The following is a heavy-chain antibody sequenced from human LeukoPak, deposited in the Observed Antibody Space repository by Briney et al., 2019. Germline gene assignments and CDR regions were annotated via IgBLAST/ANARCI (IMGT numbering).Heavy chain of an antibody. CDR3: ARDGWFGDYNWFDP. D-gene: IGHD3-10*01. CDR2: ISSTSNTI. Sequence: GGSLRLSCAASGFTFSSYSMNWVRQAPGKGLEWVSYISSTSNTIYYADSVKGRFTISRDNAKNSLYLQMNSLRAEDTAMYYCARDGWFGDYNWFDPWGQGTLVTVSS. J-gene: IGHJ5*02. CDR1: GFTFSSYS. V-gene: IGHV3-48*01.